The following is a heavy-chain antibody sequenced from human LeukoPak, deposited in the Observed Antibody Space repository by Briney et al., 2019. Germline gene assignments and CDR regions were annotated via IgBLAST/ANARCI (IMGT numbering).Heavy chain of an antibody. CDR3: AKGLLRTYFSDSSGHTPETPNYFDS. CDR1: GFTFSSYS. CDR2: ISSSSSYI. J-gene: IGHJ4*02. D-gene: IGHD3-22*01. Sequence: PGGSLRLSCAASGFTFSSYSMNWVRQAPGKGLEWVSSISSSSSYIYYADSVKGRFTISRDNAKNSLYLQMNSLRAEDTAVYYCAKGLLRTYFSDSSGHTPETPNYFDSWGQGTLVTVSS. V-gene: IGHV3-21*04.